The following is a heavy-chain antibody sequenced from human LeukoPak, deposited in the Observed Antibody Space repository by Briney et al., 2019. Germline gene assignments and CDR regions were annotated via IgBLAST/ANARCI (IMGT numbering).Heavy chain of an antibody. J-gene: IGHJ5*02. CDR1: GFTFNNAW. CDR3: TTDLLRYFDWLRFDP. CDR2: IKSKTDGGTT. V-gene: IGHV3-15*01. Sequence: GGSLRLSCVASGFTFNNAWMTWVRQAPGKGLEWVGRIKSKTDGGTTDYAAPVKGRFTISRDDSKNTLYLQMNSLKTEDTAVYYCTTDLLRYFDWLRFDPWGQGTLVTVSS. D-gene: IGHD3-9*01.